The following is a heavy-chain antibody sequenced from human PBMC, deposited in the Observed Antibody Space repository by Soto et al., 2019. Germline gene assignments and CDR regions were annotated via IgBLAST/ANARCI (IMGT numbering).Heavy chain of an antibody. CDR3: ARGGYWSGGSCNSTFDY. Sequence: QVQLQESGPGLVKPSQTLSLTCTVSGGSISSGGYYWRWIRQHPGKGLEWIGYIYYSRSNYYNPSLNSRVTISVDTSKNQFALKLSSVTAAETAVYYFARGGYWSGGSCNSTFDYWGQGTLVTVSS. J-gene: IGHJ4*02. D-gene: IGHD2-15*01. CDR1: GGSISSGGYY. CDR2: IYYSRSN. V-gene: IGHV4-31*03.